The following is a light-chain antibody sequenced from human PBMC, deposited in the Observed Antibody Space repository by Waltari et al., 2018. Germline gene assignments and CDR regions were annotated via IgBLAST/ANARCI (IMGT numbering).Light chain of an antibody. J-gene: IGKJ2*01. CDR1: QSVSSK. CDR2: GAS. Sequence: EIVMTQSPATLSVSPGERATLSCRASQSVSSKLAWFQQKTGQAPRLLIYGASTRATGIPARFSGSGSGTDFTLIISSLQSEDFVVYYCQHYGSSPYTFGQGTKLE. CDR3: QHYGSSPYT. V-gene: IGKV3-15*01.